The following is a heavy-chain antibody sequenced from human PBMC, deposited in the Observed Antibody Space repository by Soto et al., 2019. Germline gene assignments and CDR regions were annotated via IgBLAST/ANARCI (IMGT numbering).Heavy chain of an antibody. CDR2: ISNSGST. CDR3: ARGSYSSSWDY. Sequence: SETLSLTCTVSGGSVSRDSYYWSWIRQPPGKGLEWIGYISNSGSTKYNPSLESRVTISIDTSKNHLSLQLNSVTPEDTAVYYCARGSYSSSWDYWGQGTLVTVSS. V-gene: IGHV4-61*03. CDR1: GGSVSRDSYY. J-gene: IGHJ4*02. D-gene: IGHD6-13*01.